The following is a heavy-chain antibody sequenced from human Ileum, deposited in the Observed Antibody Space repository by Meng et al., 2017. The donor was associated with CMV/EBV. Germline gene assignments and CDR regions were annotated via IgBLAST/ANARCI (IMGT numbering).Heavy chain of an antibody. D-gene: IGHD2-8*01. CDR1: GSTLTSYA. CDR2: IIPLSGTT. V-gene: IGHV1-69*05. CDR3: ARAGVGGAAFVDF. J-gene: IGHJ4*02. Sequence: CKASGSTLTSYAVSWVRQAPGQGLEWVGQIIPLSGTTNYAQRFQDRVTITTDESTTAVYMELSGLRSDDTAVYYCARAGVGGAAFVDFWGQGNLVTVSS.